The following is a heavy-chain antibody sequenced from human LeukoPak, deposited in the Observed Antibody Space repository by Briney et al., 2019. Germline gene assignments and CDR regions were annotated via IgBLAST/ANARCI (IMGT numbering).Heavy chain of an antibody. CDR3: ARGIHKTFYSSSWYFDY. J-gene: IGHJ4*02. D-gene: IGHD6-13*01. V-gene: IGHV3-33*01. Sequence: GGSLRLSCEASGFTFSSYGMHWVRQAPGKGLEWVAVIWYDGSNEYYADSVKGRFTISRDNSKNTLYLQMNSLRADDTAVYYCARGIHKTFYSSSWYFDYWGQGTLVTVSS. CDR2: IWYDGSNE. CDR1: GFTFSSYG.